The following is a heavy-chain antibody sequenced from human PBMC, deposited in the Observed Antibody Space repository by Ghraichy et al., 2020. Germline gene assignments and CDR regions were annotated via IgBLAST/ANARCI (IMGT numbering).Heavy chain of an antibody. V-gene: IGHV4-34*01. J-gene: IGHJ6*02. D-gene: IGHD2/OR15-2a*01. CDR2: IDHSGST. CDR3: ARGNKPLWV. Sequence: KGLEWIGEIDHSGSTNYNPSLKSRVTISVDTSKNQFSLKLSSVTAADTAVYYCARGNKPLWVWGQGTTVTFS.